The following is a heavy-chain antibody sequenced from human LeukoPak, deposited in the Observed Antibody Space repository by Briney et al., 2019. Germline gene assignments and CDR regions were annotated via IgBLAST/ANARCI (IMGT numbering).Heavy chain of an antibody. Sequence: ASVKVSCKASGYIFTTRGISWLRRAPGQGLEWMGWINPFNGDTKYPQKFQGRVTMTTDTSTSTAYMEIRSLRFDDTAVYYCTREDCNAGTCYFSVDWGQGTLVTVSS. CDR1: GYIFTTRG. CDR2: INPFNGDT. J-gene: IGHJ4*02. V-gene: IGHV1-18*01. D-gene: IGHD2-15*01. CDR3: TREDCNAGTCYFSVD.